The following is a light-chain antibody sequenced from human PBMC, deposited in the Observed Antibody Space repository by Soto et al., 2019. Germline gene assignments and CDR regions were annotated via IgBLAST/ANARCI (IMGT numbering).Light chain of an antibody. J-gene: IGKJ2*01. CDR2: GAS. CDR3: QLYGNSPRYT. V-gene: IGKV3-20*01. Sequence: EIVLTQSPGTLSLSPGERATLSCRASQTVSTNFLAWYQQKPCQAPRLLIHGASGRASGIPDRFSGSGSGTDFTLTISRLEAADFAVYYCQLYGNSPRYTFGQGTKLEIK. CDR1: QTVSTNF.